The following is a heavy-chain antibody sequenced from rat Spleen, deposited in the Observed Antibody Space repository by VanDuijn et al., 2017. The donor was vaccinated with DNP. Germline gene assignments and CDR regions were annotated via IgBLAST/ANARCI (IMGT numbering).Heavy chain of an antibody. J-gene: IGHJ2*01. CDR1: GFSLTNHH. V-gene: IGHV2-43*01. D-gene: IGHD1-1*01. CDR2: VWIGGTT. Sequence: QVQLRESGPGLVQPSQTLSLACTVSGFSLTNHHVHWVRQPSGKGLEWMGVVWIGGTTHISSIFKSRVSISRDTSKSQVFLEVNRLQSEDTATDYCARDGQWDYLDYWGQGVTVTVAS. CDR3: ARDGQWDYLDY.